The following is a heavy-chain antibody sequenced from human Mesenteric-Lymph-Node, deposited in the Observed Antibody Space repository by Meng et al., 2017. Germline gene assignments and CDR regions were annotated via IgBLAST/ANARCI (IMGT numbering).Heavy chain of an antibody. CDR2: INTDGSGA. Sequence: AQVVESGGGLVQPGGSLRLSCAASGLLSSNYWHWVRQVPGMGLLWVSRINTDGSGATYADSVKGRFTVSRDDARNTLYLQMNSVRAEDTGVYFCISFSGGWNWGQGTLVTVSS. V-gene: IGHV3-74*01. D-gene: IGHD6-19*01. CDR3: ISFSGGWN. CDR1: GLLSSNYW. J-gene: IGHJ4*01.